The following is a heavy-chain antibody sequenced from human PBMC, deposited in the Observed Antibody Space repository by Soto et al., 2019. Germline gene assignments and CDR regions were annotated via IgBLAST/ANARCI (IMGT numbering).Heavy chain of an antibody. CDR3: ARGKTYYYDSSGLD. CDR2: IYYSGST. J-gene: IGHJ4*02. D-gene: IGHD3-22*01. Sequence: SETLSLTCTVSGGSISSSSYYWGWLRQPPGKGLEWIGSIYYSGSTYYNPSLKSRVTISVDTSKNQFSLKLSSVTAADTAVYYCARGKTYYYDSSGLDWGQGTLVTVS. CDR1: GGSISSSSYY. V-gene: IGHV4-39*01.